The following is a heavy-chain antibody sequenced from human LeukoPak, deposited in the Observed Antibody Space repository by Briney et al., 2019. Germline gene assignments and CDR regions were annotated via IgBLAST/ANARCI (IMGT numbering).Heavy chain of an antibody. CDR1: GGSISSGGYY. D-gene: IGHD6-19*01. J-gene: IGHJ4*02. V-gene: IGHV4-30-2*01. CDR3: ARDSYRAVAGLDY. CDR2: IYHSGST. Sequence: SQTLSLTCTVSGGSISSGGYYWSWIRQPPGKGLEWIGYIYHSGSTYYNPSLKSRVTISVDRSKNQFSLKLSSVTAADTAVYYCARDSYRAVAGLDYWGQGTLVTVYS.